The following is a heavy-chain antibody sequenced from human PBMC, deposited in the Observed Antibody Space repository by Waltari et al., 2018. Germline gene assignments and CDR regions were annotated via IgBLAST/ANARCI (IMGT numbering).Heavy chain of an antibody. CDR3: ARLPGYMIADKNYFDY. CDR2: IYYSGST. Sequence: QVQLQESGPGLVKPSETLSLTCTVSGGSISSYYWSWLRQPPGKGLEWIGYIYYSGSTNYNPSLKSRVTISVDTSKNQFSLKLSSVTAADTAVYYCARLPGYMIADKNYFDYWGQGTLVTVSS. V-gene: IGHV4-59*01. CDR1: GGSISSYY. J-gene: IGHJ4*02. D-gene: IGHD3-22*01.